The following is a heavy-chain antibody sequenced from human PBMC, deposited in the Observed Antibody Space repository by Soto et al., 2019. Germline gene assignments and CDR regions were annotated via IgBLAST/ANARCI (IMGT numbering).Heavy chain of an antibody. D-gene: IGHD3-9*01. CDR1: GFSFSTYE. CDR3: SRGLAGYNY. V-gene: IGHV3-48*03. J-gene: IGHJ4*02. CDR2: INNRGTTI. Sequence: PGGSLRLSCAASGFSFSTYEMNWVRQAPGKGLEWVSYINNRGTTIHYADSVKGRFTISRDNAKNSLYLQMNSLRAEDTAVYYCSRGLAGYNYWGQGTLVTVSS.